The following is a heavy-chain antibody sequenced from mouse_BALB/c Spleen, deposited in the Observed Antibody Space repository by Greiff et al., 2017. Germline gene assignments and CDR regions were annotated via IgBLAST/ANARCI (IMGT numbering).Heavy chain of an antibody. Sequence: EVKLVESGPGLVKPSQSLSLTCTVTGYSITSDYAWNWIRQFPGNKLEWMGYISYSGSTSYNPSLKSRISITRDTSKNQFFLQLNSVTTEDTATYYCARGPIYDGYYGFAYWGQGTLVTVSA. D-gene: IGHD2-3*01. CDR2: ISYSGST. J-gene: IGHJ3*01. CDR3: ARGPIYDGYYGFAY. CDR1: GYSITSDYA. V-gene: IGHV3-2*02.